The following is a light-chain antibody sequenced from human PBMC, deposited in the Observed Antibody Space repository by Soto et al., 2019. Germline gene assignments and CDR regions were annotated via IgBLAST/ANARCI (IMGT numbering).Light chain of an antibody. J-gene: IGKJ2*01. CDR3: QQTYSTPYT. CDR1: QSISSY. V-gene: IGKV1-39*01. Sequence: DIQMTQSPSSLSASVGDRVTITCRASQSISSYLNWYQQIPGKAPNLLIYAASSLQSGVPSRFSGSGSGTDFTLTISSLQPEDFATYSCQQTYSTPYTFGQGTKLEIK. CDR2: AAS.